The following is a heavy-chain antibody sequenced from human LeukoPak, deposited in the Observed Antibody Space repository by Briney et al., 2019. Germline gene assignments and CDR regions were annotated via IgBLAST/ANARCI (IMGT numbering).Heavy chain of an antibody. D-gene: IGHD4-17*01. Sequence: GGSLRLSCAASGFTFSSYEMNWVRQAPGKGLEWVSYISSSGSTIYYADSVKGRFTISRDNAKNSLYLQMNSLRAEDTAVYYCARRYGDYGDLPIDYWGQGTLVTVSS. CDR3: ARRYGDYGDLPIDY. CDR2: ISSSGSTI. J-gene: IGHJ4*02. V-gene: IGHV3-48*03. CDR1: GFTFSSYE.